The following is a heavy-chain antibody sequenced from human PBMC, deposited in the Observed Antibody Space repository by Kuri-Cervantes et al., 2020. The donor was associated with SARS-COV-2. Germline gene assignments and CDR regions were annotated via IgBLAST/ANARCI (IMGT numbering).Heavy chain of an antibody. J-gene: IGHJ4*02. CDR2: ISSSSSYT. CDR3: VRDGDHWNFDY. V-gene: IGHV3-11*06. CDR1: GFTFSDYY. D-gene: IGHD1-1*01. Sequence: GGSLRLSCAASGFTFSDYYMSWIRQAPGEGLEWVSYISSSSSYTNYADSVKGRFTLSRDNAKNMLFLQMNSLRAEDTAVYYCVRDGDHWNFDYWGQGTLVTVSS.